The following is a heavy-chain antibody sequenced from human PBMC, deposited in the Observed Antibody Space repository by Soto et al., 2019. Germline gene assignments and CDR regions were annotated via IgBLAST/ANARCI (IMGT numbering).Heavy chain of an antibody. CDR2: ISSSSSTI. CDR3: ARDGDYDFWSGYYTNYYYYGMDV. D-gene: IGHD3-3*01. V-gene: IGHV3-48*02. J-gene: IGHJ6*02. CDR1: GFTFSSYS. Sequence: EVQLVESGGGLVQPGGSLRLSCAASGFTFSSYSMNWVRQAPGKGLEWVSYISSSSSTIYYADSVKGRFTISRDNAKNSLYLQRNSLRDEDTAVYYCARDGDYDFWSGYYTNYYYYGMDVWGQGTTVTVSS.